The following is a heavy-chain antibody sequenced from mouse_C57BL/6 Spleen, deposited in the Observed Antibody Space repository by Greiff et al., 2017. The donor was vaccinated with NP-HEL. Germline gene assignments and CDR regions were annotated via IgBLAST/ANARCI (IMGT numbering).Heavy chain of an antibody. CDR3: ARITTVVSYWYFDV. D-gene: IGHD1-1*01. Sequence: VQLQESGAELVMPGASVKLSCKASGYTFTSYWMHWVKQRPGQGLEWIGEIDPSDSYTNYNQKFKGKSTLTVDKSSSTAYMQLSSLTSEDSAVYYCARITTVVSYWYFDVWGTGTTVTVSS. CDR1: GYTFTSYW. J-gene: IGHJ1*03. CDR2: IDPSDSYT. V-gene: IGHV1-69*01.